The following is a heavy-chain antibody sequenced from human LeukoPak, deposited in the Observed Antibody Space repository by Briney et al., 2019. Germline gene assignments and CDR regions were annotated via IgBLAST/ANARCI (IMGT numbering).Heavy chain of an antibody. CDR2: INGNGDIT. Sequence: AGGSLRLSCAASGFTFSSYAMSWVRQAPGKGLEWVSGINGNGDITYYADSVKGRFTMSRDNSKNTLYVQMNSLRAEDTAVYYCAKEMDGYCSGGSCSNWFDPWGQGTLVTVSS. J-gene: IGHJ5*02. D-gene: IGHD2-15*01. CDR1: GFTFSSYA. V-gene: IGHV3-23*01. CDR3: AKEMDGYCSGGSCSNWFDP.